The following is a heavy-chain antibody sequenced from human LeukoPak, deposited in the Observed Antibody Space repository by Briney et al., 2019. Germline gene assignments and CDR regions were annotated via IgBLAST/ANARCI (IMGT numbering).Heavy chain of an antibody. CDR1: GFTFSMSA. V-gene: IGHV3-30*02. J-gene: IGHJ4*02. CDR3: AKVRSVFGANCFDY. CDR2: KEKDGRTE. Sequence: GGSLRLSCVGSGFTFSMSAMHWVRQAPGKGLEWVASKEKDGRTEYNADSVKGRFTISRDNSANTLYLELDSLAVEDTAVYYCAKVRSVFGANCFDYWGRGTLVTVSS. D-gene: IGHD3-3*01.